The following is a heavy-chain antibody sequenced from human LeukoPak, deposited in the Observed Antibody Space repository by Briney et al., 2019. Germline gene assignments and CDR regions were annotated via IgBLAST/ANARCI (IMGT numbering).Heavy chain of an antibody. CDR1: GDRVSSNSAG. Sequence: SQTLSLTCAISGDRVSSNSAGWNWIRQSPSRGLEWLGRTYYRSKWYNDYAGSVKSRIIINADTSKNHFSPQLKSVTPEDTAVYYCARDEVVVPATHYHGMGVWGQGTTVTVSS. CDR2: TYYRSKWYN. J-gene: IGHJ6*02. D-gene: IGHD2-15*01. CDR3: ARDEVVVPATHYHGMGV. V-gene: IGHV6-1*01.